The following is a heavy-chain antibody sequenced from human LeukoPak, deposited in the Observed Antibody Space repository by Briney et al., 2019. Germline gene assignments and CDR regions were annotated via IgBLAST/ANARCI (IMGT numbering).Heavy chain of an antibody. J-gene: IGHJ6*02. CDR3: ARHTQYYYYGMDV. CDR1: GGSISTSSYY. Sequence: SETLSLTCTVSGGSISTSSYYWAWVRQPPGKGLEWIGSIYYSGGSYYNPPLQSRVTVSLDTSKNQFSLKLSSVTAADTAVYYCARHTQYYYYGMDVWGQGTTVTVSS. V-gene: IGHV4-39*01. CDR2: IYYSGGS.